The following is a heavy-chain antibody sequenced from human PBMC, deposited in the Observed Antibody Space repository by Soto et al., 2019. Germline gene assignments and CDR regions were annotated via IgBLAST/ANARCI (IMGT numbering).Heavy chain of an antibody. CDR1: GITISNYP. CDR2: ISGSGDRT. V-gene: IGHV3-23*01. J-gene: IGHJ4*02. D-gene: IGHD3-22*01. CDR3: VKDDGGYPSTAPH. Sequence: EVQLLESGGGLVQPGGSLRLSCAASGITISNYPMSWVRQAPGKGLDWVSGISGSGDRTYYADSAKGRFTISKDISKSSLALQLDCLRVEDTAVYFCVKDDGGYPSTAPHWGQGTLVTVSS.